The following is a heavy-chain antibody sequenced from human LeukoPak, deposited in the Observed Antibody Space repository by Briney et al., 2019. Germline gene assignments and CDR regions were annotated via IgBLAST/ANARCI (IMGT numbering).Heavy chain of an antibody. D-gene: IGHD3-3*01. CDR2: IYYDGSA. CDR3: ARSARLMKGVVEVTALDD. Sequence: SETLSRTCTVSGGSITSSSHYWGWIRQPPGQGLQWIGLIYYDGSAYYNLSLKSRLTISIDTSKSQFSLQLSSVTAADTAVYYCARSARLMKGVVEVTALDDWGQGTLVTVSS. J-gene: IGHJ4*02. V-gene: IGHV4-39*01. CDR1: GGSITSSSHY.